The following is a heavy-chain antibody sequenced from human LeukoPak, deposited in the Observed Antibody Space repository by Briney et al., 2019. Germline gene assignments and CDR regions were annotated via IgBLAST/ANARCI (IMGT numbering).Heavy chain of an antibody. CDR1: GYSISSGYY. J-gene: IGHJ4*02. D-gene: IGHD3-22*01. CDR2: IYHSGST. V-gene: IGHV4-38-2*02. Sequence: MTSETLSLTCTVSGYSISSGYYWGWIRQPPGKGLEWIGSIYHSGSTYYNPSLKSRVTISVDTSKNQFSLKLSSVTAADTAVYYCARDFGEHGITMIVVEWGQGTLVTVSS. CDR3: ARDFGEHGITMIVVE.